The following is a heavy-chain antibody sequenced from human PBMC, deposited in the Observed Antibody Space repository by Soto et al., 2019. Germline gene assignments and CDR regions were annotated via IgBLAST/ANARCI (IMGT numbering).Heavy chain of an antibody. J-gene: IGHJ3*02. CDR3: ARTAYYYDSSGYWVHDAFDI. CDR2: ISAYNGNT. V-gene: IGHV1-18*01. Sequence: ASVKVSCKASGYTFTSCGISWVRQAPGQGLEWMGWISAYNGNTNYAQKLQGRVTMTTDTSTSTAYMELRSLRSDDTAVYYCARTAYYYDSSGYWVHDAFDIWGQGTMVTVSS. D-gene: IGHD3-22*01. CDR1: GYTFTSCG.